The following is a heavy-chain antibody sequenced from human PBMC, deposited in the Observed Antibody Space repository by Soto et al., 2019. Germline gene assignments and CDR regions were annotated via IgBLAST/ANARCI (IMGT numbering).Heavy chain of an antibody. CDR2: ISGSGDDT. J-gene: IGHJ4*02. CDR1: GFTFSNFA. Sequence: QLLESGGGFVQPGGSLRLSCVASGFTFSNFAMAWVRQAPGEGLEWVSAISGSGDDTFYADSMKGRFTISRDNSKDTLYLRTNSLRAEDTAVYYCANPIPKTGTTFGFWGQGTLVTVSS. CDR3: ANPIPKTGTTFGF. D-gene: IGHD1-1*01. V-gene: IGHV3-23*01.